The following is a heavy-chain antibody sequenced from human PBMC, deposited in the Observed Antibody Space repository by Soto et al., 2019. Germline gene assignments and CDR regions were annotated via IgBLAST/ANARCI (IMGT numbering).Heavy chain of an antibody. Sequence: GESLKISCKGSGYSFTSYWISLVRQMPGKGLEWMGRIDPSDSYTNYSPSFQGHVTISADRSISTAYLQWSSLKASDTAMYYCASVYDSSGPSYYYGMDVWGQGTTVTVYS. D-gene: IGHD3-22*01. CDR3: ASVYDSSGPSYYYGMDV. V-gene: IGHV5-10-1*01. J-gene: IGHJ6*02. CDR1: GYSFTSYW. CDR2: IDPSDSYT.